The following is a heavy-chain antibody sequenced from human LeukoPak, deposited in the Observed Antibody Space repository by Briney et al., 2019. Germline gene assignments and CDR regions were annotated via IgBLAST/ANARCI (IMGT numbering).Heavy chain of an antibody. CDR3: TKDYCGKLSSAV. CDR2: ITKSGDST. V-gene: IGHV3-23*01. J-gene: IGHJ6*02. Sequence: GGSLRLSCAASGFTFSAFGMNWVRQAPGKGLEWVSTITKSGDSTYYVDSVKGRFTISRDNSKNTLYLQMNSLRAEDTAKYYCTKDYCGKLSSAVWGQGTTVTVSS. D-gene: IGHD2/OR15-2a*01. CDR1: GFTFSAFG.